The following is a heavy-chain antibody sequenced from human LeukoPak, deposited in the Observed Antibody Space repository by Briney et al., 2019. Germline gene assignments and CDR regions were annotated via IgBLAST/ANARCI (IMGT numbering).Heavy chain of an antibody. D-gene: IGHD3-16*01. CDR3: ARSIMITFGAKYNWFDP. Sequence: SETLSLTCTVSGGSISSYYWSWIRQPPGKGLEWIVYIYYSGSTNYNPSLKSRVTISVDTSKNQFSLKLSSVTAADTAVYYCARSIMITFGAKYNWFDPWGQGTLVTVSS. V-gene: IGHV4-59*08. J-gene: IGHJ5*02. CDR2: IYYSGST. CDR1: GGSISSYY.